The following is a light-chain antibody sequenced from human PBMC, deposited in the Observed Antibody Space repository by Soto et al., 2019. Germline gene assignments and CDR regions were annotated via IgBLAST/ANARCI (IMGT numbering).Light chain of an antibody. Sequence: DIVMTQSPLSLPVTPGEPASISCRSSQSLLHNNGYNYLDWYLQKPGQSPQLLIYLGSNRASGVPDRFSGSASGADFTLKISRVEADDIGVYYCMQSLQRPPTFGQGTKVEMK. J-gene: IGKJ1*01. CDR3: MQSLQRPPT. V-gene: IGKV2-28*01. CDR2: LGS. CDR1: QSLLHNNGYNY.